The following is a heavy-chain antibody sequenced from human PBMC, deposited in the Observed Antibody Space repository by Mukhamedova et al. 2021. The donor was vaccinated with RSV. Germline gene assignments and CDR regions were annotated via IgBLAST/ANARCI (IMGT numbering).Heavy chain of an antibody. J-gene: IGHJ4*02. D-gene: IGHD7-27*01. Sequence: DGSEGYYVDSVKGRFTISRDNAKNSLYLQMNSLRVDDTAVYYCARENWGRGDYWGQGNLVTVSS. V-gene: IGHV3-7*01. CDR2: DGSEG. CDR3: ARENWGRGDY.